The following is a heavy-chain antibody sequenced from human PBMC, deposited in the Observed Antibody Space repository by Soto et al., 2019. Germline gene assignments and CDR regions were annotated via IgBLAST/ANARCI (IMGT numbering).Heavy chain of an antibody. CDR2: WYGGSNK. J-gene: IGHJ2*01. V-gene: IGHV3-33*01. D-gene: IGHD5-18*01. Sequence: WYGGSNKYHADSVKGRFTISRDKSKNTLYLQMNSLRAEDTAVYYCARDPLWGTAMVLWYFDLWGRGTLVTVSS. CDR3: ARDPLWGTAMVLWYFDL.